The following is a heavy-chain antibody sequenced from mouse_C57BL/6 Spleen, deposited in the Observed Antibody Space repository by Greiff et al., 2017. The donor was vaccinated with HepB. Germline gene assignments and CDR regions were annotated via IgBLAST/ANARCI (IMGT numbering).Heavy chain of an antibody. CDR3: ARSEVYYDYSWFAY. J-gene: IGHJ3*01. CDR1: GYAFSSSW. D-gene: IGHD2-4*01. V-gene: IGHV1-82*01. Sequence: QVQLQQSGPELVKPGASVKISCKASGYAFSSSWMNWVKQRPGKGLEWIGRIYPGDGDTNYNGKFKGKATLTADKSSSTAYMQLSSLTSEDSAVYFCARSEVYYDYSWFAYWGQGTLVTVSA. CDR2: IYPGDGDT.